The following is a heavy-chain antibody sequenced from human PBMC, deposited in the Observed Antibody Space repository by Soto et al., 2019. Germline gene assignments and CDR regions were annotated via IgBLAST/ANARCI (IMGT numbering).Heavy chain of an antibody. CDR2: IYYSGST. CDR1: GGSISSGGYY. CDR3: AREVPELERSFYYYYYYMDV. Sequence: QVQLQESGPGLVKPSQTLSLTCTVSGGSISSGGYYWSWIRQHPGKGLEWIGYIYYSGSTYYNPSLKSRVTISVDTTKNQFSLKLSSVTAADTAVYYCAREVPELERSFYYYYYYMDVWGKGTTVTVSS. D-gene: IGHD1-1*01. V-gene: IGHV4-31*03. J-gene: IGHJ6*03.